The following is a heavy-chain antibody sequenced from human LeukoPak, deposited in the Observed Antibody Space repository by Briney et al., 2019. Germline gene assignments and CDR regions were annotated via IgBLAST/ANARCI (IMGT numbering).Heavy chain of an antibody. V-gene: IGHV5-51*01. CDR1: GYSFTSYW. Sequence: GESLKISCKGSGYSFTSYWIGWVRQMPGKGLEWMGIIYPGDSDTRYSPSFQGQVTISADKSISTAYLQWSSLKASDTAMYYCARLFYGDSPLYYGMDVWGQGTTVTVS. D-gene: IGHD4-17*01. J-gene: IGHJ6*02. CDR3: ARLFYGDSPLYYGMDV. CDR2: IYPGDSDT.